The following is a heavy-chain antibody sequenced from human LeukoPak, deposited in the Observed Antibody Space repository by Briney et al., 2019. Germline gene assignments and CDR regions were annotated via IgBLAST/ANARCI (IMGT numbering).Heavy chain of an antibody. Sequence: ASVKVSCKPSGYTFTGYYMHWVRHAPGQGLGWMGWINPNSGGTNYAQKFQGRVTMTRDTSISTAYMELSRLRSDDTAVYYCARVRRSYCGGDCYPYAFDIWGQGTMVTVSS. CDR2: INPNSGGT. D-gene: IGHD2-21*01. V-gene: IGHV1-2*02. J-gene: IGHJ3*02. CDR3: ARVRRSYCGGDCYPYAFDI. CDR1: GYTFTGYY.